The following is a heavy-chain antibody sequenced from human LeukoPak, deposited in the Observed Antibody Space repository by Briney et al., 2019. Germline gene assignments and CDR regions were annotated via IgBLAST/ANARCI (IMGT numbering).Heavy chain of an antibody. CDR2: ISSKADRT. D-gene: IGHD1-26*01. CDR1: GFTFSSYA. Sequence: GGSLRLSCAASGFTFSSYAMSWVRQARGKGLEWVSAISSKADRTYYVDSVKGRFTFSRDTSKDTVYLQMNSLRVEDTAVYYCAKESPYPLGGTSRAYYFDSWGQGTLVTV. J-gene: IGHJ4*02. V-gene: IGHV3-23*01. CDR3: AKESPYPLGGTSRAYYFDS.